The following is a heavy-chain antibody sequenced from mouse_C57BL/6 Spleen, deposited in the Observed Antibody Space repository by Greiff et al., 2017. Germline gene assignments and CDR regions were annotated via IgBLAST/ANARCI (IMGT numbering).Heavy chain of an antibody. J-gene: IGHJ1*03. Sequence: HVQLQQPGSDLVKPGASLKLSCAASGFTFTSYGMHWVRQTPDQGLEWVGNISTSSSGTNYQESVKGQCTITGDKSTSTPYLQLSSLTSEDAAIYYCARQGDDDLYCYYEVRGTGLTVT. D-gene: IGHD2-3*01. CDR1: GFTFTSYG. CDR2: ISTSSSGT. V-gene: IGHV1-53*01. CDR3: ARQGDDDLYCYYEV.